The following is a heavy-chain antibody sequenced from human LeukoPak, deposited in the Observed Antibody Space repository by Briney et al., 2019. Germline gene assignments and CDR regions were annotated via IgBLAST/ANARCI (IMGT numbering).Heavy chain of an antibody. D-gene: IGHD6-19*01. V-gene: IGHV4-39*07. CDR3: ARADSSDWYGDRWEYYYYYMDV. Sequence: SETLSLTCTVSGGSMTNSTYYWGWIRQPPGKGLEWIGSIYYSGSTYYNPSFKSRITISVDTSKNQFSLKLSSVTAADTAVYYCARADSSDWYGDRWEYYYYYMDVWGKGTTVTISS. CDR2: IYYSGST. CDR1: GGSMTNSTYY. J-gene: IGHJ6*03.